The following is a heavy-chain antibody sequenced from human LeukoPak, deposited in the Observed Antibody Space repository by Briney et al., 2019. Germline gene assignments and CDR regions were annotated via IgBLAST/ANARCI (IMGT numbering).Heavy chain of an antibody. CDR2: FDPEDGET. CDR1: GYTLTELS. Sequence: ASVKVSCKVSGYTLTELSMHWVRQAPGKGLEWMGGFDPEDGETIYAQKFQGRVTMTEDTSTDTAYMELSSLRSEDTAVYYCARGDTFGGVIVIPGAFDIWGQGTMVTVSS. CDR3: ARGDTFGGVIVIPGAFDI. J-gene: IGHJ3*02. V-gene: IGHV1-24*01. D-gene: IGHD3-16*02.